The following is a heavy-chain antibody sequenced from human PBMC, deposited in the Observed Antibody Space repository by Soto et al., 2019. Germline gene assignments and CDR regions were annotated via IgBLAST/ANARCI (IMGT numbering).Heavy chain of an antibody. CDR2: INTDGSLT. CDR3: ARSYWYFDF. J-gene: IGHJ2*01. CDR1: GFTFRSYW. V-gene: IGHV3-74*01. Sequence: GGSLRLSCAASGFTFRSYWMHWVRQAPGKGLVWVSRINTDGSLTDYADSVKGRFTISRDNAENTLYLQMNSLTVEDTAVYFCARSYWYFDFWGRGTLVTVSS.